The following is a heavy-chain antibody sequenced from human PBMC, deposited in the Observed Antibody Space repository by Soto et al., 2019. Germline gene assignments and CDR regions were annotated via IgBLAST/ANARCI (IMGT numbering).Heavy chain of an antibody. Sequence: GGSLRLSCTASGFTFGDYAMSWFRQAQGKGLEWVGFIRSKPYGGTTDYAASVKGRFTISRDDSKSIAYLQMNSLKTEDTAVYYCTRAAGSGQMTYYYYGMDVWGQGTTVTVSS. J-gene: IGHJ6*02. CDR1: GFTFGDYA. V-gene: IGHV3-49*03. CDR3: TRAAGSGQMTYYYYGMDV. D-gene: IGHD6-25*01. CDR2: IRSKPYGGTT.